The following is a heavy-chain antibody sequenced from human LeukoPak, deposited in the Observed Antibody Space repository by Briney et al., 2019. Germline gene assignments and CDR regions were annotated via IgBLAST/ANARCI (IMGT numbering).Heavy chain of an antibody. CDR3: ARGYDSSVYHPFNY. CDR2: ISDSGST. D-gene: IGHD3-22*01. J-gene: IGHJ4*02. Sequence: SETLSLTCVVSGGSLSTHHWSWIRQSPGRGLEWIGYISDSGSTNYNPSLKSRVTISVDTSKNQFSLMLSSVTAADTAVYYCARGYDSSVYHPFNYWAQEPLVPVPS. CDR1: GGSLSTHH. V-gene: IGHV4-59*11.